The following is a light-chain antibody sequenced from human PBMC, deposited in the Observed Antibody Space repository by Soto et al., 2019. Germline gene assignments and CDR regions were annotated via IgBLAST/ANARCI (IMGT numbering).Light chain of an antibody. Sequence: QSVLTQPASVSGSPGQSITISCTGTSSGVGVYNDVSWYQQHPGKAPRLMIYGVSNRPSGVSSRFSGSKSGNTASLTISGLQTEDEAVYYCSSFTTSSTLVFGTGTKVTVL. CDR2: GVS. V-gene: IGLV2-14*01. CDR1: SSGVGVYND. J-gene: IGLJ1*01. CDR3: SSFTTSSTLV.